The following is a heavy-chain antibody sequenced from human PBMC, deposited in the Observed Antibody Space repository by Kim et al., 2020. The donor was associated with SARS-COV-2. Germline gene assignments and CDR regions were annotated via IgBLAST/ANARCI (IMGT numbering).Heavy chain of an antibody. V-gene: IGHV3-23*01. Sequence: GGSLRLSCAASGFTFSSFAMSWVRQAPGKGLEWVSAISGSGGSTYYADSVKGRFTISRDNSKNTLYLQMNSLRAEDTAIYYCAKAPRGYCVGGSCYSFDYWGQGTLVTVSS. CDR1: GFTFSSFA. CDR3: AKAPRGYCVGGSCYSFDY. D-gene: IGHD2-15*01. CDR2: ISGSGGST. J-gene: IGHJ4*02.